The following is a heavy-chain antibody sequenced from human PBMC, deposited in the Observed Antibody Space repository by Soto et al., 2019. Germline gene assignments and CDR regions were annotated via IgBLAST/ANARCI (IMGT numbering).Heavy chain of an antibody. CDR3: AHRRSYCSGGSCYSGFDY. J-gene: IGHJ4*02. D-gene: IGHD2-15*01. CDR1: GFSLSTSGVG. CDR2: IYWDDDK. Sequence: QITLKESGPTLVKPTQTLTLTCTFSGFSLSTSGVGVGWIRQPPGKALEWLALIYWDDDKRYSPSLKSRLTITMDTSKNQVVLTMTNLDPVDTATYYCAHRRSYCSGGSCYSGFDYWGQGTLVTVSS. V-gene: IGHV2-5*02.